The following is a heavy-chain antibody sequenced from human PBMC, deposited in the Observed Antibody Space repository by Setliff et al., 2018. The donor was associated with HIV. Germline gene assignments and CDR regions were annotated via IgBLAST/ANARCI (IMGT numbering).Heavy chain of an antibody. Sequence: ASVKVSCKSSGYSFGSYGINWARQAPGQGLEWMGWISPYSGQTTYAQKFQGRVTMTADTSTNTVHMELRSLRSDDTAVYYCASCGSDYYMDVWGRGTTVTVSS. CDR1: GYSFGSYG. J-gene: IGHJ6*03. CDR2: ISPYSGQT. D-gene: IGHD5-12*01. V-gene: IGHV1-18*01. CDR3: ASCGSDYYMDV.